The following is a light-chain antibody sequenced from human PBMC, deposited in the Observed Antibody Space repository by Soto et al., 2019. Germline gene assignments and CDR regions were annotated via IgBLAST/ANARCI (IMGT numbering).Light chain of an antibody. CDR3: HHYGSSPPYT. CDR2: GAS. Sequence: EIVLTQSPGTLSLSPGERATLSCRASQSVSNTYLAWYQQKPGQAPRLLIYGASSRPTGIPDRFSGSGSGTDFTLTISRLEPEDFAVYYCHHYGSSPPYTFGQGTKVDIK. CDR1: QSVSNTY. J-gene: IGKJ2*01. V-gene: IGKV3-20*01.